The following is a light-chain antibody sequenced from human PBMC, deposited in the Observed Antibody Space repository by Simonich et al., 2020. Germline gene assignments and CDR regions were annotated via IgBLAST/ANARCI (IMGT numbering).Light chain of an antibody. J-gene: IGLJ2*01. Sequence: QSALTQPASVSGSPGQSITIPCTGTSSDVGGYNYVSWYQQHRGKAPKLMIYDVSKRPSAVSNRFSGSKSGNTASLTISGLQAEDEADYYCSSYTSSSTFVVFGGGTKLTVL. CDR1: SSDVGGYNY. CDR3: SSYTSSSTFVV. V-gene: IGLV2-14*01. CDR2: DVS.